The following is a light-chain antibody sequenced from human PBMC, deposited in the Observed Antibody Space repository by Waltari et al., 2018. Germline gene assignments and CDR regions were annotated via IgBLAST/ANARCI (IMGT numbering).Light chain of an antibody. CDR2: TAS. CDR3: QQGFDFPLS. J-gene: IGKJ4*01. Sequence: DIQMTQSPSSVSAPIRDRVTITCRASQDIVGTLAWPHQKPGKPPALLIYTASNLATGVPSRFRATRSGTDFTRTITSLQPEDFATYYCQQGFDFPLSFGGGTKVEI. V-gene: IGKV1-12*01. CDR1: QDIVGT.